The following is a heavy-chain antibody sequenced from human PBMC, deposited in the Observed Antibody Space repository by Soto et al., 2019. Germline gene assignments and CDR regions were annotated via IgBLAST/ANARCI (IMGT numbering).Heavy chain of an antibody. V-gene: IGHV3-23*01. CDR3: AKAFPQGGVVIYGLGAFDI. CDR1: GFTFSSNA. J-gene: IGHJ3*02. Sequence: EVQLLESGGGLVQPGGSLRLSCAASGFTFSSNAMSWVRQAPGKGLEWVSAISGSGGSTYYADSVKGRFTISRDNSKNTLYLQMNSLRAEDTAVYYCAKAFPQGGVVIYGLGAFDIWGQGTMVTVSS. D-gene: IGHD3-3*01. CDR2: ISGSGGST.